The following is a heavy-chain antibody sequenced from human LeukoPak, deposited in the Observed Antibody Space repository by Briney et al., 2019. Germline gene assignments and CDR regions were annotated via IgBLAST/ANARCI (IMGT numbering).Heavy chain of an antibody. CDR3: ARGSGSYRSEYFQH. J-gene: IGHJ1*01. V-gene: IGHV3-23*01. Sequence: GGSLRLSCAASGFTFSSYAMSWVRQAPGKGLEWVSAISGSGGSTYYADSVKGRFTISRDNSKNTLYLQMNSLRAEDTAVYYCARGSGSYRSEYFQHWGQGTLVAVSS. CDR2: ISGSGGST. CDR1: GFTFSSYA. D-gene: IGHD3-10*01.